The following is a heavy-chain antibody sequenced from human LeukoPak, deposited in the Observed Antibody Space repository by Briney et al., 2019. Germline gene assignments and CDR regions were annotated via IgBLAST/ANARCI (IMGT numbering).Heavy chain of an antibody. CDR2: IYYSGST. D-gene: IGHD6-6*01. CDR3: ARPGIAARFPFDAFDI. V-gene: IGHV4-34*01. CDR1: GGSFSGYY. Sequence: SETLSLTCAVYGGSFSGYYWSWIRQPPGKGLEWIGSIYYSGSTYYNPSLKSRVTISVDTSKNQFSLKLSSVTATDTAVYYCARPGIAARFPFDAFDIWGQGTMVTVSS. J-gene: IGHJ3*02.